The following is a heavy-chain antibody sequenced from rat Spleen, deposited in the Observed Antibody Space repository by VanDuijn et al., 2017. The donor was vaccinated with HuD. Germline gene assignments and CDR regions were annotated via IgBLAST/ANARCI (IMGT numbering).Heavy chain of an antibody. CDR1: GFTFSDYG. V-gene: IGHV5-17*01. D-gene: IGHD4-2*01. CDR2: IIYAGSRT. Sequence: EVQLVESGGGLMQPGRSLKFSCEASGFTFSDYGMAWVRQAPKKGLEWVATIIYAGSRTYYRDSVKDRFTISRDNAKNILYLQMNSLRTVHTAXXYCARHSAXXXGXXXYFXXXGQXXXVTVSS. J-gene: IGHJ2*01. CDR3: ARHSAXXXGXXXYFXX.